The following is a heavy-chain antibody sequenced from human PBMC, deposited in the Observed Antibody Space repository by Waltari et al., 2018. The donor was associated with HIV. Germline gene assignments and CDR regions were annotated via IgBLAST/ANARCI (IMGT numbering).Heavy chain of an antibody. CDR1: GGSFIGYY. V-gene: IGHV4-34*02. CDR3: ARNRIMGDGQQYGH. D-gene: IGHD1-26*01. Sequence: QVQLQQWGAGLLKPSETLSLTCAVSGGSFIGYYWSWIRQPPGKGLEWIGEINHSGSASYHPSLKSRVTISVDTSKEQFFLKLSSVTAADTAVYYCARNRIMGDGQQYGHWGQGTLVTVSS. CDR2: INHSGSA. J-gene: IGHJ4*02.